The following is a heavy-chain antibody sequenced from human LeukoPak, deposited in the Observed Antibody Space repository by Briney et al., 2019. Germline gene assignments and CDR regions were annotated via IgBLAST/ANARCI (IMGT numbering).Heavy chain of an antibody. Sequence: PSETLSLTCTVSGGSISSYYWSWIRQPPGKGLEWIGYIYYSGSTNYNPSLKSRVTISVDTSKNQFSLKLSSVTAADTAVYYCAGGIYYDYVFDPWGQGTLVTVSS. CDR1: GGSISSYY. CDR3: AGGIYYDYVFDP. CDR2: IYYSGST. D-gene: IGHD3-16*01. J-gene: IGHJ5*02. V-gene: IGHV4-59*01.